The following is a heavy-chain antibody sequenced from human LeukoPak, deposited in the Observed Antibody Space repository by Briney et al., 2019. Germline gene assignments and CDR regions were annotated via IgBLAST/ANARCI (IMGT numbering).Heavy chain of an antibody. D-gene: IGHD3-22*01. V-gene: IGHV3-23*01. J-gene: IGHJ1*01. Sequence: PGGSLRLSCAASGFTFSSYAMSWVRQAPGKGLEWVSAISGSGGSTYYAGSVKGRFTISRDNSRNTLYLQMNSLRAEDTAVYYCAKDLTYYDSSGYYPAEYFQHWGQGTLVTVSS. CDR2: ISGSGGST. CDR1: GFTFSSYA. CDR3: AKDLTYYDSSGYYPAEYFQH.